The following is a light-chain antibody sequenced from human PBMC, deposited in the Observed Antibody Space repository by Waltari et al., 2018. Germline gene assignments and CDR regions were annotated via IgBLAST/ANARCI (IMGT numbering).Light chain of an antibody. CDR3: QHYVRLPVT. J-gene: IGKJ1*01. CDR1: QSVGRS. Sequence: EIVLTQSPGTLSLSPGERATLSCWASQSVGRSLAWYQQKRGQAPRLLIYGASTRATGIPDRFSGSGSGTDSSLTISRLEPEDFAVYYCQHYVRLPVTFGQGTKVEI. V-gene: IGKV3-20*01. CDR2: GAS.